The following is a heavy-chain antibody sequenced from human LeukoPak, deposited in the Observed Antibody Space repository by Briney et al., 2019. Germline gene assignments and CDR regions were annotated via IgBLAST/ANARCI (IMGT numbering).Heavy chain of an antibody. Sequence: GGSLRLSCAASGFTFSSYAMSWVRQAPGKGLEWVSAISGSGGSTYYADSVKGRFTISRDNSKNTLHLQMNSLRAEDTAVYYCAKSALLTTVVTSVDYWGQGTLVTVSS. D-gene: IGHD4-17*01. V-gene: IGHV3-23*01. CDR2: ISGSGGST. CDR3: AKSALLTTVVTSVDY. J-gene: IGHJ4*02. CDR1: GFTFSSYA.